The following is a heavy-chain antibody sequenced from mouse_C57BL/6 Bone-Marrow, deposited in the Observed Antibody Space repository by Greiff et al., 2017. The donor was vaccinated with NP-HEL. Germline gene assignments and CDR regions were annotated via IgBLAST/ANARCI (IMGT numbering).Heavy chain of an antibody. D-gene: IGHD1-1*01. J-gene: IGHJ1*03. CDR3: TPLYYYGSSDHWYFDV. Sequence: VQLQQSGAELVRPGASVKLSCTASGFNIKDDYMHWVKQRPEQGLEWIGWIDPENGDTEYASKFQGKATRTADTSSNTAYLQLSSLTSEDTAVYYCTPLYYYGSSDHWYFDVWGTGTTVTGSS. CDR1: GFNIKDDY. V-gene: IGHV14-4*01. CDR2: IDPENGDT.